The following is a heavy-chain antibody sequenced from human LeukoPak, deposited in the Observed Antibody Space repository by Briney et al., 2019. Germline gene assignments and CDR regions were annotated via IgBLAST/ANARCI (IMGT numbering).Heavy chain of an antibody. Sequence: GGSLRLSCAASRFAFSSYAMSWVRQAPGKGLEWVSSISGSSDRTFYADSVKGRFTISRDNSKNTLFLQMNTLRAEDTAVYYCVGFDYWGQGTLVTVSS. CDR2: ISGSSDRT. CDR3: VGFDY. V-gene: IGHV3-23*01. J-gene: IGHJ4*02. CDR1: RFAFSSYA.